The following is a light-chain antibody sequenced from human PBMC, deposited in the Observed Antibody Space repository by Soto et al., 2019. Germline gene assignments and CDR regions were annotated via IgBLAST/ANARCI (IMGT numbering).Light chain of an antibody. J-gene: IGKJ3*01. V-gene: IGKV3-20*01. CDR3: QQYVSSPFT. CDR1: QSVSSNF. CDR2: RAS. Sequence: EIVLTQSPGTLSLSPGERATFSCRASQSVSSNFVAWFQQKPGQVPRLLIYRASNRATGIPDRFSGSGSGTDLSLTINRQEPEELAVYYCQQYVSSPFTFGPGTKVDI.